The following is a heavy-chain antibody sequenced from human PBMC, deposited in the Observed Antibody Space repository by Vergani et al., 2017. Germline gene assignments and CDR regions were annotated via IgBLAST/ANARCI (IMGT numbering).Heavy chain of an antibody. CDR3: ARDVAATNYYYYGMDV. J-gene: IGHJ6*02. V-gene: IGHV3-48*01. Sequence: EVQLVESGGGLVQPGRSLRLSCTASGFTFGDYAMSWVRQAPGKGLEWVSYISSSSSTIYYADSVKGRFTISRDNAKNSLYLQMNSLRAEDTAVYYCARDVAATNYYYYGMDVWGQGTTVTVSS. D-gene: IGHD2-15*01. CDR2: ISSSSSTI. CDR1: GFTFGDYA.